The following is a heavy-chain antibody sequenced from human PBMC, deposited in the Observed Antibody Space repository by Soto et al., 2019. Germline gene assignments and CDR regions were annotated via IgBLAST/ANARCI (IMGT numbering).Heavy chain of an antibody. V-gene: IGHV4-34*01. CDR2: INHSGST. CDR3: ARDHYYYYGMDV. Sequence: QVQLQQWGAGLLKPSEILSLTCAVYGGSFSGYYWSWIRQPPGKGLEWIGEINHSGSTNYNPSLKSRVTISVDTSKNQFSLKLSSVTAANTAVYYCARDHYYYYGMDVWGQGTTVTVSS. CDR1: GGSFSGYY. J-gene: IGHJ6*02.